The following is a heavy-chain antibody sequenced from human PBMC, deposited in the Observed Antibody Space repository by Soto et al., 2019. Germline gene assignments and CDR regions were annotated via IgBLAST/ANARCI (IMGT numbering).Heavy chain of an antibody. CDR1: GFTFSSYS. V-gene: IGHV3-21*01. Sequence: GGSLRLSCAASGFTFSSYSMNWVRQAPGKGLEWVSSISSSSSYIYYADSVKGRFTISRDNAKNSLYLQMNSLRAEDTAVYYCARDGVVVPAAIYYYYYYMDVWGKGTTFTVSS. CDR3: ARDGVVVPAAIYYYYYYMDV. D-gene: IGHD2-2*01. CDR2: ISSSSSYI. J-gene: IGHJ6*03.